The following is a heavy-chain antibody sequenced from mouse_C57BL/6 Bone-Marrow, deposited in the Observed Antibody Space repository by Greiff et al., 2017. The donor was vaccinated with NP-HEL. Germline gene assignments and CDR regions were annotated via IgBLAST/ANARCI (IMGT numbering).Heavy chain of an antibody. D-gene: IGHD2-3*01. J-gene: IGHJ2*01. CDR2: IDPENGDT. CDR1: GFNIKDDY. CDR3: TTDDGCYFDY. Sequence: SGAELVRPGASVKLSCTASGFNIKDDYMHWVKQRPEQGLEWIGWIDPENGDTEYASKFQGKATITADTSSNTAYLQLSSLTSEDTAVYYCTTDDGCYFDYWGQGTTLTVSS. V-gene: IGHV14-4*01.